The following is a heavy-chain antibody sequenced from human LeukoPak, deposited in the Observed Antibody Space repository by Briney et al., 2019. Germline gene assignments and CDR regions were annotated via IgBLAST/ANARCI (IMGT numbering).Heavy chain of an antibody. Sequence: GGSLRLSCAASGFTFANYDMSWVRQAPGKGLEFVASISRSGDTTFYADSVKGRFTISRDNSKDTLYLQMDRLRADDAAVYYCAKSRLAAAGAASDYWGQGTLVTVSS. D-gene: IGHD6-13*01. CDR1: GFTFANYD. CDR3: AKSRLAAAGAASDY. V-gene: IGHV3-23*01. CDR2: ISRSGDTT. J-gene: IGHJ4*02.